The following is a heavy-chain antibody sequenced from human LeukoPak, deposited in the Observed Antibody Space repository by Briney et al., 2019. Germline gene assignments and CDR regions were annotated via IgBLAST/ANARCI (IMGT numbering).Heavy chain of an antibody. Sequence: SETLSLTCTVSGGSISSYYWSWIRQPPGKGLVWIGYIYYSGSTNYNPSLKSRVTISVDTSKNQFSLKLSSVTAADTAVYYCARFPASGEMAYYFDYWGQGTLVTVSS. D-gene: IGHD5-24*01. CDR3: ARFPASGEMAYYFDY. J-gene: IGHJ4*02. V-gene: IGHV4-59*01. CDR2: IYYSGST. CDR1: GGSISSYY.